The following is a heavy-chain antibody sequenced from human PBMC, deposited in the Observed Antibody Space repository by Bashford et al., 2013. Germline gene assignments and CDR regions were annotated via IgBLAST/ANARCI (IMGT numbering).Heavy chain of an antibody. V-gene: IGHV4-39*02. J-gene: IGHJ4*02. Sequence: SETLSLTCSVSNGSISSRNYYWAWIRQPPGKGLEWIGNIYYSGSAYYNPSLKRRVTLSVDTSKNQFSLKLSSVSVADTAVYYCAGDLTYSWYYYWGQGTLVTVSS. CDR3: AGDLTYSWYYY. CDR1: NGSISSRNYY. D-gene: IGHD6-13*01. CDR2: IYYSGSA.